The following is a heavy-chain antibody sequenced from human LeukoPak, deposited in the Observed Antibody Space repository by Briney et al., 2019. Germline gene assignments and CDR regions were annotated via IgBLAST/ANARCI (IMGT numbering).Heavy chain of an antibody. V-gene: IGHV3-30-3*01. D-gene: IGHD4-23*01. J-gene: IGHJ6*03. CDR1: GFTFSNYA. CDR2: ISYDGSNK. Sequence: GGSLRLSCAASGFTFSNYAMHWVRQAPGKGLEWVAVISYDGSNKYYADSVKGRFTISRDNSKNTLYMQMNSLRAEDTAVYYCASSTTVVISYYYMDVWGKGTTVTVSS. CDR3: ASSTTVVISYYYMDV.